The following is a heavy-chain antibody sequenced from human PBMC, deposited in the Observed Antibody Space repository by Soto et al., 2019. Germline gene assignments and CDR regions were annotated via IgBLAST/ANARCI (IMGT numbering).Heavy chain of an antibody. Sequence: SETLSLTCTVSGGSISSSSYYWGWIRQPPGKGLEWIGSIYYSGSTYHNPSLKSRVTISVDTPKNQFSLKLSSVTAADTAVYYCARRPYCGDDCYSAPFDYWGQGTLVTVSS. CDR1: GGSISSSSYY. CDR3: ARRPYCGDDCYSAPFDY. V-gene: IGHV4-39*01. J-gene: IGHJ4*02. CDR2: IYYSGST. D-gene: IGHD2-21*02.